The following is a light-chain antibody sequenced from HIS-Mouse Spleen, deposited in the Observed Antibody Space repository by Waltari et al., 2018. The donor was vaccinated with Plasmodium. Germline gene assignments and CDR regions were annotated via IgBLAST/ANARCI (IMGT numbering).Light chain of an antibody. Sequence: SYELIQPPSVSVSQGQTARITCPGDALPRKYAYWYQQKSGQAPVLVIYEDSKRLSGIPERFSGSSSGTMATLTISGAQVEDEADYYCYSTDSSGNHRVFGGGTKLTVL. CDR3: YSTDSSGNHRV. J-gene: IGLJ3*02. CDR2: EDS. CDR1: ALPRKY. V-gene: IGLV3-10*01.